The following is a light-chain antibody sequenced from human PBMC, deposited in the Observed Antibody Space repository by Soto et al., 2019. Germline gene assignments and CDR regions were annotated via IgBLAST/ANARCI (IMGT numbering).Light chain of an antibody. V-gene: IGKV3-15*01. CDR2: GAS. J-gene: IGKJ3*01. CDR1: QTVGTN. CDR3: QQYNKWPLFT. Sequence: EVVLTQSPATLSVSPGERATLSCRASQTVGTNLAWYQQRPGQAPRLLIYGASTRATGIPARFSGSGSGSEFTHTISSLQSDDFAVYYCQQYNKWPLFTFGPGTRVDNK.